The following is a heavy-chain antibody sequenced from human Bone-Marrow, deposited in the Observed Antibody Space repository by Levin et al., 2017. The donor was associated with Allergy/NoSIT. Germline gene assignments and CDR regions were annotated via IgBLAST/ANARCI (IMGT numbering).Heavy chain of an antibody. Sequence: PGGSLRLSCAASGFTFDEYVMHWVRQGPGKGLEWVSGIDWNSGRVGYVDSVEGRFTISRDNAKNSLYLQMDSLRGEDTALYYCARGTSDYYFNYRLDVWGQGTTVFVSS. CDR3: ARGTSDYYFNYRLDV. CDR2: IDWNSGRV. J-gene: IGHJ6*02. D-gene: IGHD1-1*01. CDR1: GFTFDEYV. V-gene: IGHV3-9*01.